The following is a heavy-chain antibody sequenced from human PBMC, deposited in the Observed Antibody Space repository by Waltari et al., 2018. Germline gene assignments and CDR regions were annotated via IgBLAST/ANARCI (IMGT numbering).Heavy chain of an antibody. Sequence: EVQLLESGGGLVQPGGSLRLSCAASGFTFSSYAMSWVRQAPGKGLEWVSAISGSGGRTYYADAVKGRFTISRDNSKNTLYLQMNSLRAEDTAVYYCAGAWFGEFIDYWGQGTLVTVSS. J-gene: IGHJ4*02. V-gene: IGHV3-23*01. CDR1: GFTFSSYA. D-gene: IGHD3-10*01. CDR2: ISGSGGRT. CDR3: AGAWFGEFIDY.